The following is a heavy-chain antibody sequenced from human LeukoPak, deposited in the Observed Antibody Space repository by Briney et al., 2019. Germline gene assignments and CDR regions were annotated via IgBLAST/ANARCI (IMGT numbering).Heavy chain of an antibody. Sequence: SVTVSFKASVGTFSSYAISWVRQAPGQGLEWMGRIIPILGIANYAQKFQGRVTITADKSTSTAYMELSSLRSEDTAVYYCASEGYSGYDDYYYYYGMDVWGQGTTVTVSS. CDR3: ASEGYSGYDDYYYYYGMDV. J-gene: IGHJ6*02. CDR2: IIPILGIA. V-gene: IGHV1-69*04. D-gene: IGHD5-12*01. CDR1: VGTFSSYA.